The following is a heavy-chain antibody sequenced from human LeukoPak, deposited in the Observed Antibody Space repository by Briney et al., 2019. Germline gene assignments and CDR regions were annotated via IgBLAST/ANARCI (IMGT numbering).Heavy chain of an antibody. CDR1: GFTFSTSW. V-gene: IGHV3-48*01. Sequence: GGSLILSCAASGFTFSTSWMSWVRQAPGRGLGRVSYISSSSSTIYYADSVKGRFTISRDNTKNSLYLQMNSLRAEDTAVYYCARQGQQLDDAFDIWGQGTMVTVSS. D-gene: IGHD6-13*01. CDR3: ARQGQQLDDAFDI. J-gene: IGHJ3*02. CDR2: ISSSSSTI.